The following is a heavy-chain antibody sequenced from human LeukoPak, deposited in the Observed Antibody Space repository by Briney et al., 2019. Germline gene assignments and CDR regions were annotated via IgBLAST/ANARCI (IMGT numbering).Heavy chain of an antibody. V-gene: IGHV4-4*07. CDR3: ARDRATYYYDSSGYYDAFDI. D-gene: IGHD3-22*01. CDR1: GGSISSYY. Sequence: SETLSLTCTVSGGSISSYYWSWIRQPAGKGLEWIGRIYTSGSTNYNPSLKSRVTMSVDTSKNQFSLKLSSVTAADTAVYYCARDRATYYYDSSGYYDAFDIWGQGTMVTVSS. CDR2: IYTSGST. J-gene: IGHJ3*02.